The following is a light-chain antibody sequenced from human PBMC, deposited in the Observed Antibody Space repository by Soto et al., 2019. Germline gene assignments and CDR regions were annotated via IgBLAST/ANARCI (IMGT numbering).Light chain of an antibody. CDR3: QQYGSSPWT. J-gene: IGKJ1*01. V-gene: IGKV3-20*01. CDR2: GSS. Sequence: EVVMAQSPATLSVSAGERATLSCRASQSVNIYLAWYQQKPGQAPRLLIYGSSNRATGIPDRFSGSGSGTDFTLTISRLEPEDFAVYYCQQYGSSPWTFGQGTMVDI. CDR1: QSVNIY.